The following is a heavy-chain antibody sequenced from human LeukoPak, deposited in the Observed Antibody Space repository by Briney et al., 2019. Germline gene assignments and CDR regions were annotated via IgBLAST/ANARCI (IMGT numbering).Heavy chain of an antibody. J-gene: IGHJ4*02. CDR3: ARGLGYGKYYFDY. CDR2: INHSGST. CDR1: GGSFSGYY. Sequence: PSETLSLTCAVYGGSFSGYYWSWIRQPPGKGLEWIGEINHSGSTNYNPSLKSRVTISVDTSKNQSSLKLSSVTAADTAVYYCARGLGYGKYYFDYWGQGTLVTDSS. D-gene: IGHD5-12*01. V-gene: IGHV4-34*01.